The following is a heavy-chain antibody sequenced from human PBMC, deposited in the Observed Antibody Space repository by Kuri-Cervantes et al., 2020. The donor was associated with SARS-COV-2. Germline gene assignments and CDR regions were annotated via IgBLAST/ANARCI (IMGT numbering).Heavy chain of an antibody. D-gene: IGHD2-2*01. V-gene: IGHV4-39*01. CDR2: IYYSGST. CDR1: GGSISSSSYY. CDR3: ARRYCSSTSCYLYYFDY. Sequence: ESLKISCTVSGGSISSSSYYWGWIRQPPGKGLEWIGSIYYSGSTYYNPSLKSRVTISVDTSKNQFSLKLSSVTAADTAVYYCARRYCSSTSCYLYYFDYWGQGTLVTVSS. J-gene: IGHJ4*02.